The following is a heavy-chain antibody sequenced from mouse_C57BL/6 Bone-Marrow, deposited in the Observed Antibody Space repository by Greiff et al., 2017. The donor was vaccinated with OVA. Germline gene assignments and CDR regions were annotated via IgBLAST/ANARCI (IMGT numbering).Heavy chain of an antibody. V-gene: IGHV14-4*01. CDR3: TSGSSGFAY. J-gene: IGHJ3*01. CDR1: GFNIKDDY. Sequence: VQLKESGAELVRPGASVKLSCTASGFNIKDDYMHWVKQRPEQGLEWIGWIDPENGDTEYASKFQGKATITADTSSSTAYLQLSSLTSEDTAVYYCTSGSSGFAYWGQGTLVTVSA. CDR2: IDPENGDT.